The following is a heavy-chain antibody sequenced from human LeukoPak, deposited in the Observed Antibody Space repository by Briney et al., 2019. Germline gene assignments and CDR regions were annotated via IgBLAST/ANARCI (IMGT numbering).Heavy chain of an antibody. V-gene: IGHV1-2*02. J-gene: IGHJ4*02. D-gene: IGHD1-1*01. Sequence: ASVKASCKASGYAFTGYYIHWVRQAPGQGLERMGWINPNSGGTNYAQNFQGRVTMTRDTSTSTAYMELSRLRSDDTAVYYCARRLGAGTTLGYWGQGTLVTV. CDR1: GYAFTGYY. CDR2: INPNSGGT. CDR3: ARRLGAGTTLGY.